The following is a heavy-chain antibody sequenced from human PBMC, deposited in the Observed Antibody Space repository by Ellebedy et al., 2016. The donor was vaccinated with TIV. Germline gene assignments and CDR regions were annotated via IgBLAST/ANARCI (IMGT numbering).Heavy chain of an antibody. CDR1: GVSVSSGSVY. J-gene: IGHJ4*02. CDR2: IFTSGST. D-gene: IGHD3-16*02. V-gene: IGHV4-61*01. Sequence: PSETLSLTCTVSGVSVSSGSVYWSWIRQSPGTGLEWIGYIFTSGSTDDNPSLQSRVTISVDTSRNQFSLRLSSLTPADTAVYYCARSRGQSYRFDSWGQGILVTVSS. CDR3: ARSRGQSYRFDS.